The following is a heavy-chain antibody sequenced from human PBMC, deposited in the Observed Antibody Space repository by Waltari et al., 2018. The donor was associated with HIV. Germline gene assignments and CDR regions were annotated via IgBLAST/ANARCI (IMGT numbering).Heavy chain of an antibody. CDR3: AKGASGWSPGY. Sequence: QVQLVESGGGVVQPGRSLRLSCAASRFNFSSYTMHWVRKAPGKGLEWVAVISYYGDNKYYADSVKGRFTISRDNSKNTLYLQMNSLRAEDTAVYYCAKGASGWSPGYWGQGTLVTVSS. CDR2: ISYYGDNK. J-gene: IGHJ4*02. CDR1: RFNFSSYT. V-gene: IGHV3-30*18. D-gene: IGHD6-19*01.